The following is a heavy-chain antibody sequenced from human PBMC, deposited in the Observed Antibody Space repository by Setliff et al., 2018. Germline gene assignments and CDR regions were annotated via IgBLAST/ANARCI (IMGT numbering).Heavy chain of an antibody. CDR2: IIPLFETT. CDR3: ALEYSNSSPTVYYYVDV. Sequence: GASVKVSCKASGGIFNSFSITWVRQAPGQGPEWMGRIIPLFETTNYVEKFQGRVTITADKSTSTAYMELSRLTSEDTAVYYCALEYSNSSPTVYYYVDVWGKGTTVTVSS. D-gene: IGHD6-6*01. V-gene: IGHV1-69*06. CDR1: GGIFNSFS. J-gene: IGHJ6*03.